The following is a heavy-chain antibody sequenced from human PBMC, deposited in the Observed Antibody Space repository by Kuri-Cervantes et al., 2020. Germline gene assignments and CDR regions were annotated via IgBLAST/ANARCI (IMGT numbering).Heavy chain of an antibody. CDR1: GLTFSSYG. CDR3: ARDCRPITMIVMGLDY. Sequence: GGSLRLSCAASGLTFSSYGIHWVRQAPGKGLEWVSVISFDGNKKYYADSVKGRFTISRDNSNNTLYLQMNSLRAEDTAVYYCARDCRPITMIVMGLDYWGQGTLVTVSS. D-gene: IGHD3-22*01. J-gene: IGHJ4*02. CDR2: ISFDGNKK. V-gene: IGHV3-30*03.